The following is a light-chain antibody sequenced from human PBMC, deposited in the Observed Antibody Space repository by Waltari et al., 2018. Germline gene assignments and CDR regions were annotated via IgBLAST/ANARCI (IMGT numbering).Light chain of an antibody. V-gene: IGKV3-20*01. CDR2: DAS. Sequence: EIVLTQSPGTLSLSPGERATLSCRASQSVSRTLAWYQQKPGQAPRLLIYDASIRATGNPDRFSGSGSGTDFSLTISRLEPGDFAVYYCQKYGTLPATFGQGTTVEIK. J-gene: IGKJ1*01. CDR3: QKYGTLPAT. CDR1: QSVSRT.